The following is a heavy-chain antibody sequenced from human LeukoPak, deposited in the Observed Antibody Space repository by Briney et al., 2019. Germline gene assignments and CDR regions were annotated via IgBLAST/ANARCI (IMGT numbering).Heavy chain of an antibody. Sequence: GASVKVSCKASGYTFTSYYMHWVRQAPGQGLEWMGIINPSGGSTSYAQKFQGRVTMTRDMSTSTVNMELSSLRSEDTAVYYCARDGSTYKYYHYMDVWGKGTTVTVSS. CDR1: GYTFTSYY. V-gene: IGHV1-46*01. D-gene: IGHD2-2*01. CDR3: ARDGSTYKYYHYMDV. CDR2: INPSGGST. J-gene: IGHJ6*03.